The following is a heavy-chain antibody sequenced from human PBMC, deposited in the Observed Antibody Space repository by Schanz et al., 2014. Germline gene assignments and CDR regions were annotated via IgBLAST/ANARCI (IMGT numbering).Heavy chain of an antibody. Sequence: QLQLQESGPGLVKPSETLSLTCTVSGGSISSSSYYWGWIRQPPGKGLEWIGSIYYSGSTYYNPSQKSRATIPVAPTKNQFPRRLSSGTAADTAVYYCARHSGYYYYYGMDVWGQGTTVTVSS. CDR2: IYYSGST. J-gene: IGHJ6*02. V-gene: IGHV4-39*01. CDR3: ARHSGYYYYYGMDV. CDR1: GGSISSSSYY.